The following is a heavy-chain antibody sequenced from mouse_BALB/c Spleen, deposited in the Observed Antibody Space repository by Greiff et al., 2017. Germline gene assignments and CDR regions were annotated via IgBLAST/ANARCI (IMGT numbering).Heavy chain of an antibody. CDR2: INPSTGYT. Sequence: QVHVKQSGAELAKPGASVKMSCKASGYTFTSYWMHWVKQRPGQGLEWIGYINPSTGYTEYNQKFKDKATLTADKSSSTAYMQLSSLTSEDSAVYYCARSHYYFDYWGQGTTLTVSS. D-gene: IGHD1-2*01. CDR3: ARSHYYFDY. V-gene: IGHV1-7*01. J-gene: IGHJ2*01. CDR1: GYTFTSYW.